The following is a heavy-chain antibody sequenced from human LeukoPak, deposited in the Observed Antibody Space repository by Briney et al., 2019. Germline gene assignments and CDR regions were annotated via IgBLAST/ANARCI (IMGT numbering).Heavy chain of an antibody. CDR3: ARNYYDSSGDLYGMDV. J-gene: IGHJ6*02. Sequence: GESLKISCKASGYSFTGYWIAWVRQMPGKGLEWMGIIYPGDSDTRYSPSFQGQVTISADKSISTAYLQWSSLKASDTAMYYCARNYYDSSGDLYGMDVWGQGTTVTVSS. D-gene: IGHD3-22*01. CDR1: GYSFTGYW. CDR2: IYPGDSDT. V-gene: IGHV5-51*01.